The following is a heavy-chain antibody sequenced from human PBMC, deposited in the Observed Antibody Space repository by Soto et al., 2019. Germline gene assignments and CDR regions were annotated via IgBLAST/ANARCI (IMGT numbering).Heavy chain of an antibody. CDR2: MNPNSGNT. Sequence: QVQLVQSGAEVKKPGASVKVSCKASGYTFTSYDINWLRQATGQGLEGMGWMNPNSGNTGYAQKFQGRVTMTRNTSISTAYMELSSLRSEDTAVYYCARFGLFYGVYYYYYYYYGMDVWRQGTTVTVSS. J-gene: IGHJ6*02. CDR1: GYTFTSYD. V-gene: IGHV1-8*01. D-gene: IGHD2-21*02. CDR3: ARFGLFYGVYYYYYYYYGMDV.